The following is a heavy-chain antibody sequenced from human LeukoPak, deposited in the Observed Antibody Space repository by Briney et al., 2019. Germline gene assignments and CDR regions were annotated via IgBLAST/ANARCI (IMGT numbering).Heavy chain of an antibody. CDR2: IYHSGST. V-gene: IGHV4-4*02. CDR3: ARSAGPRLWFGELLGWFDP. D-gene: IGHD3-10*01. CDR1: GGSISSSNW. J-gene: IGHJ5*02. Sequence: PSGTLSLTCAVSGGSISSSNWWSWVRQPPGKGLEWIGEIYHSGSTNYNPSLKSRVTISVDKSKNQFSLKLSSVTAADTAVYYCARSAGPRLWFGELLGWFDPWGQGTLVTVSS.